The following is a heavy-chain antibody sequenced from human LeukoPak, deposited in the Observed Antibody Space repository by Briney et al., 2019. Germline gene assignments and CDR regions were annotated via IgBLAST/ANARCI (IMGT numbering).Heavy chain of an antibody. CDR3: ASGRRTVGATDY. V-gene: IGHV4-39*07. Sequence: PSETLSLTCTVSGGSISSSSYYWGWIRQPPGKGLEWIGSIYYSGSTYYNPSLKSRVTISVDTSKNQFSLKLSSVTAADTAVYYCASGRRTVGATDYWGQGTLVTVSS. CDR2: IYYSGST. CDR1: GGSISSSSYY. J-gene: IGHJ4*02. D-gene: IGHD1-26*01.